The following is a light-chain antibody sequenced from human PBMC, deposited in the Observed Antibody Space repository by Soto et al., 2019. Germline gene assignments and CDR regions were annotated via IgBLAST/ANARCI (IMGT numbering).Light chain of an antibody. CDR1: SRDVGNYKF. CDR3: SSFTSSSTLV. Sequence: QSALTQPASVSGSPGQSITISCTGTSRDVGNYKFVSWYQQHPGKAPKLMIYEVSNRPSGVSNRFSGSKSGNTASLTISGLQAEDEANYYCSSFTSSSTLVFGGGTQLTVL. J-gene: IGLJ2*01. CDR2: EVS. V-gene: IGLV2-14*01.